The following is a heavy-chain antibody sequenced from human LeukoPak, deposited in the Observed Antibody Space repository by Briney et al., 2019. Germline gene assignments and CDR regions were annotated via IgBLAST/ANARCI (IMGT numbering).Heavy chain of an antibody. D-gene: IGHD5-12*01. V-gene: IGHV1-2*02. J-gene: IGHJ3*02. CDR1: GYTFTGYY. CDR3: ARVISGYVLSFDI. CDR2: INPNSGGT. Sequence: GASVKVSCKASGYTFTGYYMHWVRQAPGQGLEWMGWINPNSGGTNYAQKFQGRVTMTRDTSISTAYMELSRLRSDDTAVYYCARVISGYVLSFDIWGQGTMVTASS.